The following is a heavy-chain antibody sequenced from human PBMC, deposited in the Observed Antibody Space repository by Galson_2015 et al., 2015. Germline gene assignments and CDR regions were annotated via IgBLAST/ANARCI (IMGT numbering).Heavy chain of an antibody. CDR1: GFTFSSYA. Sequence: SLRLSCAASGFTFSSYAMSWVRQAPGKGLEWVANIKPDGSDNRYVGSVKGRFTISRDNAKNSLYLQMNSLRVEDAALYCCARIPGNYWEFDYWGQGTLVTVSS. V-gene: IGHV3-7*01. CDR2: IKPDGSDN. D-gene: IGHD1-26*01. J-gene: IGHJ4*02. CDR3: ARIPGNYWEFDY.